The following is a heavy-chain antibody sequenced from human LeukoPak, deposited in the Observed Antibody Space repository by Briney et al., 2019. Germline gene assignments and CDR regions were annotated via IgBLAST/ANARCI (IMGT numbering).Heavy chain of an antibody. CDR3: ARAYCSSTSCYSGAWYFDY. V-gene: IGHV1-18*01. CDR2: ISAYNGNT. D-gene: IGHD2-2*01. J-gene: IGHJ4*02. Sequence: SVKVSCKASGYTFTSYGISWVRQAPGQGLEWMGWISAYNGNTNYAQKLQGRVTMTTDTSTSTAYMELRSLRSDDTAVYYCARAYCSSTSCYSGAWYFDYWGQGTLVTVSS. CDR1: GYTFTSYG.